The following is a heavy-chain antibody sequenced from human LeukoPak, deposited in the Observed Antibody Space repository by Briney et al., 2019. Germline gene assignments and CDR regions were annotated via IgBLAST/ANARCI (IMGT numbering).Heavy chain of an antibody. J-gene: IGHJ5*02. CDR1: GYSFTSYW. Sequence: GESLKISCKGSGYSFTSYWIGWVRQMPGKGLEWMGIIYPGGSDTRYSPSFQGQVTISADKSISTAYLQWSSLKASDTAMYYCARARPMVRGGANWFDPWGQGTLVTVSS. D-gene: IGHD3-10*01. V-gene: IGHV5-51*01. CDR2: IYPGGSDT. CDR3: ARARPMVRGGANWFDP.